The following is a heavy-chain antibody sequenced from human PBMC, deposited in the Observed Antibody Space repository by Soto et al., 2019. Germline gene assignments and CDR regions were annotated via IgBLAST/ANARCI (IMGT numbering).Heavy chain of an antibody. CDR1: GFTFSSYG. D-gene: IGHD2-2*02. CDR2: ISYDGSNK. Sequence: QVQLVESGGGVVQPGRSLRLSCAASGFTFSSYGMHWVRQAPGKGLEWVAVISYDGSNKYYADSVKGRFTISRDNSKNTLYLQMNSLRAEDTAVYYCAKDRGYCSSTSCYTGGVYSSGWYDYWGQGTPVTVSS. V-gene: IGHV3-30*18. CDR3: AKDRGYCSSTSCYTGGVYSSGWYDY. J-gene: IGHJ4*02.